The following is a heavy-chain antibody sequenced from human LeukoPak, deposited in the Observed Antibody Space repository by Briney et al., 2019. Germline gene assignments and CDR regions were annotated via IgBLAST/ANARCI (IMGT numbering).Heavy chain of an antibody. CDR3: ARAGYCSGGSCLRRFQH. J-gene: IGHJ1*01. CDR1: GYSFTSYW. V-gene: IGHV5-51*01. Sequence: GESLKISCKGSGYSFTSYWIGWVRQMPGKGLEWMGIIYPGDSDTRYSPSFQGQVTISADKSISTAYLQWSSLKASDTAMYYCARAGYCSGGSCLRRFQHWGQGTLVTVSS. CDR2: IYPGDSDT. D-gene: IGHD2-15*01.